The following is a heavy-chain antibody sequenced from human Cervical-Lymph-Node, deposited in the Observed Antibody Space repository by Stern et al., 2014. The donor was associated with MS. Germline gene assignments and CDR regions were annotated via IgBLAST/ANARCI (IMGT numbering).Heavy chain of an antibody. V-gene: IGHV1-69*01. Sequence: QVQLVESGAEVKRPGSSVTVSCKSSGDTFSDHSISWVRRAPGHGLEWVGGISPLFGAADYAQMFQGRVTITADESTTTAYMELSSLRSEDTAMYYCARGAYCGGDCYWGWFDSWGQGTLVTVSS. CDR2: ISPLFGAA. D-gene: IGHD2-21*02. J-gene: IGHJ5*01. CDR1: GDTFSDHS. CDR3: ARGAYCGGDCYWGWFDS.